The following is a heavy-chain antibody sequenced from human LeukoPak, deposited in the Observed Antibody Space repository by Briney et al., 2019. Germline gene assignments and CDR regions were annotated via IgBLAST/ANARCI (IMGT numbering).Heavy chain of an antibody. Sequence: SVKVSCKASGGTFSSYAISWVRQAPGQGLEWMGGIIPIFGTANYAQKFQGRVTITTDESTSTAYMELSSLRSEDTAVYYCAAQDCGGDCSPDYWGQGTLVTVSS. CDR2: IIPIFGTA. J-gene: IGHJ4*02. CDR3: AAQDCGGDCSPDY. CDR1: GGTFSSYA. D-gene: IGHD2-21*02. V-gene: IGHV1-69*05.